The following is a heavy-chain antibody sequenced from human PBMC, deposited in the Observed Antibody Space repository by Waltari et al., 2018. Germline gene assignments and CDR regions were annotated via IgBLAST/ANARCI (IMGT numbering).Heavy chain of an antibody. CDR2: INPNSGGT. V-gene: IGHV1-2*06. CDR1: GYTFTGYY. Sequence: QVQLVQSGAEVKKPGASVKVSCKASGYTFTGYYMHWVRQAPGQGLEWMVRINPNSGGTNHAQKFQGSVTRTRDTSISTAYMELSRLRSDDTAVYYCARARITMIVSGGFDPWGQGTLVTVSS. D-gene: IGHD3-22*01. J-gene: IGHJ5*02. CDR3: ARARITMIVSGGFDP.